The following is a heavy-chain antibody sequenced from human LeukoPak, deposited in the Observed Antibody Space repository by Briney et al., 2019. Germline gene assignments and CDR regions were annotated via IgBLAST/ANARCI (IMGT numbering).Heavy chain of an antibody. J-gene: IGHJ3*02. CDR1: GGSFSGYY. CDR2: INHSGST. D-gene: IGHD1-1*01. CDR3: ARSAFWRPAFDI. Sequence: RSETLSLTCAVYGGSFSGYYWSWIRQPPGKGLEWIGEINHSGSTNYNPSLKSRVTISVDTSKNQFSLKLSSVTAADTAVYYCARSAFWRPAFDIWGQGTMVTVSS. V-gene: IGHV4-34*01.